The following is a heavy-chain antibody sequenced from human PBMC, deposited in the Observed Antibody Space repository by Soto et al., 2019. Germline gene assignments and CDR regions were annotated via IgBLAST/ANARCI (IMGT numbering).Heavy chain of an antibody. J-gene: IGHJ4*02. V-gene: IGHV1-2*02. Sequence: GASVKVSCKTSGYTFTDYIMHWVRQAPGQRPEWMGWIKPDNGDTGYAQKFQGRVTLTGATTISTVYMELNSLGSDDTAVYFCARDSGYDTTGYSPFDQWGQGALVTVSS. CDR1: GYTFTDYI. CDR2: IKPDNGDT. D-gene: IGHD3-22*01. CDR3: ARDSGYDTTGYSPFDQ.